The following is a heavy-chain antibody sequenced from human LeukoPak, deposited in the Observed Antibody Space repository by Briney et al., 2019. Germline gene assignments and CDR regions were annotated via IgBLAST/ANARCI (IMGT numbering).Heavy chain of an antibody. CDR2: IYHSGST. D-gene: IGHD6-13*01. Sequence: SETLSLTCAVSGYSISSGYYWGWIRQPPGKGLEWIGSIYHSGSTYYNPSLKSRVTISVDTSKNQFSLKLSSVTATDTAVYYCARHELAAADEPFYYYYYMDVWGKGTTVTVSS. J-gene: IGHJ6*03. CDR1: GYSISSGYY. CDR3: ARHELAAADEPFYYYYYMDV. V-gene: IGHV4-38-2*01.